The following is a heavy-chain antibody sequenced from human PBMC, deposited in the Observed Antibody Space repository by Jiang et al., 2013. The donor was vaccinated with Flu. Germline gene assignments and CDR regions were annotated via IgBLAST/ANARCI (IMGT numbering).Heavy chain of an antibody. J-gene: IGHJ6*02. D-gene: IGHD1-26*01. Sequence: GPGLVKPSETLSLTCTVSGGSISSYYWSWIRQPPGKGLEWIGYIYYSGSTNYNPSLKSRVTISVDTSKNQFSLKLSSVTAADTAVYYCASHKWELPNYGMDVWDQGTTVTVSS. CDR2: IYYSGST. V-gene: IGHV4-59*08. CDR3: ASHKWELPNYGMDV. CDR1: GGSISSYY.